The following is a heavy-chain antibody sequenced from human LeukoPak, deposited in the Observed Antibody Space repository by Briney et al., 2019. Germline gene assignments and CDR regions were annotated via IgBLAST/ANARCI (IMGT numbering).Heavy chain of an antibody. D-gene: IGHD3-3*01. CDR2: IWHDGSDK. J-gene: IGHJ4*02. V-gene: IGHV3-33*08. Sequence: GGSLRLSCAASGFIFSSYGMHWVRQAPGKRLEWVAIIWHDGSDKYYADSVKGRFTISRDNSKNTLYLQMNSLRAEDTAVYFCTRQSENFSLDYWGQGTLVTVSS. CDR3: TRQSENFSLDY. CDR1: GFIFSSYG.